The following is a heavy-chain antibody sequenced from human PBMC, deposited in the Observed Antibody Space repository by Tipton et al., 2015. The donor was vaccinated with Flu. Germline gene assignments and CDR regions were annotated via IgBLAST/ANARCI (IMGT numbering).Heavy chain of an antibody. J-gene: IGHJ6*02. CDR2: IYTSGST. V-gene: IGHV4-4*07. CDR1: GGSISSYY. CDR3: ARDLRLWEWFYGIDV. Sequence: LRLSCTVSGGSISSYYWSWIRQPAGKGLEWIGRIYTSGSTNYNPSLKSRVTMSVDTSKNQFSLKLSSVTAADTAVYYCARDLRLWEWFYGIDVGGPGTTVTVSS. D-gene: IGHD3-3*01.